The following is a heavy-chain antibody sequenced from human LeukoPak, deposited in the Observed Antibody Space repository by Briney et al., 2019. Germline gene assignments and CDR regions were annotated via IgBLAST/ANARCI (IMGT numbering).Heavy chain of an antibody. D-gene: IGHD3/OR15-3a*01. V-gene: IGHV4-39*07. CDR1: GGSISSGDYY. Sequence: SETLSLTCTVSGGSISSGDYYWSWIRQPPGKGLEWIGSIYHTGSTYYNPSLKSRLTISVDTSKNQFSLKLSSVTAADTAVYYCAKTRDDLLVGHIDYWGQGTLVTVSS. J-gene: IGHJ4*02. CDR2: IYHTGST. CDR3: AKTRDDLLVGHIDY.